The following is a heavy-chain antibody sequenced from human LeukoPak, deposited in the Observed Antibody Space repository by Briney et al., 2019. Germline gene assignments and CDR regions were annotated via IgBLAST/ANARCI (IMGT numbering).Heavy chain of an antibody. Sequence: PGGSLRLSCAASGFTFDDYTMHWVRQAPGKGLEWVSLISCDGGSTYYADSVKGRFTISRDNAKNSLYLQMNSLRAEDTAVYYCARVGATGTADYWGQGTLVTVSS. CDR1: GFTFDDYT. V-gene: IGHV3-43*01. D-gene: IGHD1-1*01. CDR2: ISCDGGST. CDR3: ARVGATGTADY. J-gene: IGHJ4*02.